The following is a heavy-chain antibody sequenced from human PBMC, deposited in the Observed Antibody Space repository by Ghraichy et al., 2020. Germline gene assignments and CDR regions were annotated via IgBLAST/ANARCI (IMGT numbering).Heavy chain of an antibody. D-gene: IGHD5-18*01. V-gene: IGHV4-31*03. CDR1: GGSISSGGYY. CDR2: IYYSGST. J-gene: IGHJ4*02. CDR3: ARGAVPAMVTLGY. Sequence: SETLSLTCTVSGGSISSGGYYWSWIRQHPGKGLEWIGYIYYSGSTYYNPSLKSRVTISVDTSKNQFSLKLSSVTAADTAVYYCARGAVPAMVTLGYWGQGTLVTVSS.